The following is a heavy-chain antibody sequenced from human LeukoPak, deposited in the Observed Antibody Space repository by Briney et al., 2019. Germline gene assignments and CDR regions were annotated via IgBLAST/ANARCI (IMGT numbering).Heavy chain of an antibody. Sequence: SETLSLTCTVSGASISSYYWTWIRQSPGKGLEWIGYIHYSGTTNYNPSLKNRVTISLDTSKNQFSLNLSSVTAADTAVYYCARMGGYSGYATHWGQGTLVTVSS. J-gene: IGHJ4*02. CDR3: ARMGGYSGYATH. D-gene: IGHD5-12*01. CDR1: GASISSYY. CDR2: IHYSGTT. V-gene: IGHV4-59*08.